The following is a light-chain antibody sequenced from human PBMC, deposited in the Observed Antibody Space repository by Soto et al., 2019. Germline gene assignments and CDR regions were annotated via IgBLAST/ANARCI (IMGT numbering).Light chain of an antibody. CDR2: DAY. CDR3: KQYNNLPRT. V-gene: IGKV1-33*01. Sequence: DIQMTQSPTSLSASVGDRVTITCQASQDITINLNWYQQKPGKAHKLLIYDAYSLERGAQSRFSGSGSGTDFTFTIRSLQPEDIATYYCKQYNNLPRTFGPGTRLENK. J-gene: IGKJ5*01. CDR1: QDITIN.